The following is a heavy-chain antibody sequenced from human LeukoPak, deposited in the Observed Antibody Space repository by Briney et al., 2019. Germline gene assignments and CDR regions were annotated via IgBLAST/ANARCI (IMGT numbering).Heavy chain of an antibody. CDR3: AILRSGHNYHFDF. V-gene: IGHV1-18*01. Sequence: GASVTVSFKPSVHIDLDYGFNWVRQAPAQGLEWMGWVSANNGVRNDAETFQDRVTLNTDTSTATAFMERRGLKSDDTAVYYWAILRSGHNYHFDFWGQGTLVTVSS. D-gene: IGHD5-24*01. CDR1: VHIDLDYG. CDR2: VSANNGVR. J-gene: IGHJ4*02.